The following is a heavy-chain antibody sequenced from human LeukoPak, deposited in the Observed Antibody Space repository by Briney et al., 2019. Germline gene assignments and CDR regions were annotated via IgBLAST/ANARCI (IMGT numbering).Heavy chain of an antibody. Sequence: GGSLRLSCAASGFNFSTYAMSWVRQAPGKGLEWVSAISGVGAHIYYADSVRGRFTVSRDNSRNTLYLQMNSLRSDDTAVYYCAKNFADGLAFYHYWGQGTLVTVSS. D-gene: IGHD2-8*01. J-gene: IGHJ4*02. CDR1: GFNFSTYA. V-gene: IGHV3-23*01. CDR2: ISGVGAHI. CDR3: AKNFADGLAFYHY.